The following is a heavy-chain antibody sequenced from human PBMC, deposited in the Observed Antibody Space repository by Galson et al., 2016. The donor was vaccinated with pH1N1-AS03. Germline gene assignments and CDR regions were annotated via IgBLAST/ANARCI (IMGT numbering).Heavy chain of an antibody. D-gene: IGHD3-16*02. J-gene: IGHJ4*02. Sequence: SVKVSCKVSGYTLTELSMHWVRQGPGKGLEWMGGFDPEDGEAIYAQKFQGRVTMTRDTSTSTVYMELSSLRSEDTAVYYCARGAFVYVWGSYPLDYWGQGTLVTVSS. V-gene: IGHV1-24*01. CDR1: GYTLTELS. CDR3: ARGAFVYVWGSYPLDY. CDR2: FDPEDGEA.